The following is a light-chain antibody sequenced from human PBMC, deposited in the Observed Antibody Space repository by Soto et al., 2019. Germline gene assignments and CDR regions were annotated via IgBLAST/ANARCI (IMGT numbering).Light chain of an antibody. CDR3: GTWDSSLSAYV. CDR2: DNN. CDR1: SSNIRNNY. J-gene: IGLJ1*01. V-gene: IGLV1-51*01. Sequence: QSVLTQPPSVSAAPRQKVTISCAGSSSNIRNNYVSWYQQLPGTAPKLLIYDNNKRPSGIPDRFSGSKSGTSATLGITGLQNGDEADYYCGTWDSSLSAYVFGTGTKV.